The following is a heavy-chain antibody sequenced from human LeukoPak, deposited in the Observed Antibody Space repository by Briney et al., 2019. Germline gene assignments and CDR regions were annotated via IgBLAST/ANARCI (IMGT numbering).Heavy chain of an antibody. Sequence: GGSLRLSCAASGFTFSSYAMSWVRQAPGKGLEWVSAISGSGGSTYYADSVKGRFTISRDNSKNTLYLQMNSLRAEDTAVYYCAKTLEEYYDSSGYSYWGQGTLVTVSS. D-gene: IGHD3-22*01. CDR1: GFTFSSYA. CDR3: AKTLEEYYDSSGYSY. CDR2: ISGSGGST. J-gene: IGHJ4*02. V-gene: IGHV3-23*01.